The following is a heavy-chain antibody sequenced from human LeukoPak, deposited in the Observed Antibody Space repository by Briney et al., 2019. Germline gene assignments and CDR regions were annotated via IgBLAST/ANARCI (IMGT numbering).Heavy chain of an antibody. Sequence: GGSLRLSCAASGFSFNIYDMHWVRQVTGEGLEWVSGIGSTGDTYYLGSVQGRFIISRDNAKNSLYLQMNSLSAGDTAIYYCARVMKRRASSSGYHDYWGQGALVTVSS. CDR3: ARVMKRRASSSGYHDY. CDR1: GFSFNIYD. V-gene: IGHV3-13*01. J-gene: IGHJ4*02. CDR2: IGSTGDT. D-gene: IGHD3-3*01.